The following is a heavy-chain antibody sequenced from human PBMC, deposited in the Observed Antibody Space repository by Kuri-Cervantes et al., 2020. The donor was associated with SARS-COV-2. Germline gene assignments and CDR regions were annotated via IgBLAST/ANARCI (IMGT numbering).Heavy chain of an antibody. CDR2: INNSGST. J-gene: IGHJ4*02. D-gene: IGHD3-22*01. V-gene: IGHV4-34*01. CDR3: ARARKYSYDSSGYYYFDY. Sequence: SETLSLTCAVYGGSFRGYYWSWIRQPPGKGLEWIGEINNSGSTNYNPSLNSRVTISVDTFKNQCSLKLSSVTAADPAVYYCARARKYSYDSSGYYYFDYWGQGTRVTVSS. CDR1: GGSFRGYY.